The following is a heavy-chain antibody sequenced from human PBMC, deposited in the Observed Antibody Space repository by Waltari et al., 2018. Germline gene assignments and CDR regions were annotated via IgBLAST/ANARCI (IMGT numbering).Heavy chain of an antibody. J-gene: IGHJ6*01. V-gene: IGHV4-34*02. D-gene: IGHD1-26*01. CDR3: AKTLLLSLYALDV. CDR1: GGPLSGHY. CDR2: VRHRGNT. Sequence: QVHLQQWGAGLLKPSETLSLTCGVYGGPLSGHYWRWIRQSPERGLEWIGEVRHRGNTTYNPSHSGRATISVDTSRSQVSLKLHSVTAADTAVYYCAKTLLLSLYALDVWGQGTTVIVSS.